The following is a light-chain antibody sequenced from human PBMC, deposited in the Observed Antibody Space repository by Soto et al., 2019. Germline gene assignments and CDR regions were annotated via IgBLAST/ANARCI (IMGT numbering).Light chain of an antibody. CDR2: EVY. CDR1: SSDVGGYNY. CDR3: SSYVGTNSYV. V-gene: IGLV2-8*01. J-gene: IGLJ1*01. Sequence: QSVLTQPPSASGSPGQSVTISCTGTSSDVGGYNYVSWYQQHPGKAPKLIIYEVYKRPSGVPDRFSGSKSGNTAALTVSGLQAEDEADYYCSSYVGTNSYVFGTGTSHRP.